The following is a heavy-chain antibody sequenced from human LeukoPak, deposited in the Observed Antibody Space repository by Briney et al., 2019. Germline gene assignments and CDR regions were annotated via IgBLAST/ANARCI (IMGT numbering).Heavy chain of an antibody. V-gene: IGHV3-7*04. CDR2: IKPDGSET. Sequence: GGSLRLSCAASGFTFSNFYMSWVRQAPGKGLEWVANIKPDGSETYYVGSVKGRFTISRDNAEKSLYLHMNSLRAEDTAVYYCARGSIDYWGQGILVTVSS. CDR1: GFTFSNFY. J-gene: IGHJ4*02. CDR3: ARGSIDY.